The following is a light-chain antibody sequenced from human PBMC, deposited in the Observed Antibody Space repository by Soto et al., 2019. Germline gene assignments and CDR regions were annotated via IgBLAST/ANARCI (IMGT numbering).Light chain of an antibody. Sequence: EIVLTQSPVALSLSPGQRATLSCRASVMNSTYVAWYQQKPGQAPRLLIYDASNRATGVPARFSGSGSGTDFSLTIGRLEPEDFAVYYCQQYGDSLSITFGQGTRLEI. J-gene: IGKJ5*01. CDR1: VMNSTY. V-gene: IGKV3-11*01. CDR3: QQYGDSLSIT. CDR2: DAS.